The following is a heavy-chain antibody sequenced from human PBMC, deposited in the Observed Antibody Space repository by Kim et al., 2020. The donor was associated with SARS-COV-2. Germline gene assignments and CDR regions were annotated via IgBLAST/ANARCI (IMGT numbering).Heavy chain of an antibody. CDR2: IYYSGST. CDR1: GGSISSYY. V-gene: IGHV4-59*01. D-gene: IGHD4-17*01. CDR3: ARGGATVTPNPIFDY. Sequence: SETLSLTCTVSGGSISSYYWSWIRQPPGKGLEWIGYIYYSGSTNYNPSLKSRVTISVDTSKNQFSLKLSSVTAADTAVYYCARGGATVTPNPIFDYWGQG. J-gene: IGHJ4*02.